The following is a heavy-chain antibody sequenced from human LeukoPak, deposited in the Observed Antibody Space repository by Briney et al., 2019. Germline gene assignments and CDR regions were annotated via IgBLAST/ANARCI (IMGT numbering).Heavy chain of an antibody. CDR1: GGTFSSYA. J-gene: IGHJ5*02. CDR3: ARDRLGDSSRYYYRWFDP. V-gene: IGHV1-69*05. Sequence: SVKVSCKASGGTFSSYAISWVRQAPGQGLEWMGGSIPIFGTANYAQKFQGRVTITTDESTSTAYMELSSLRSEDTAVYYCARDRLGDSSRYYYRWFDPWGQGTLVTVSS. D-gene: IGHD3-22*01. CDR2: SIPIFGTA.